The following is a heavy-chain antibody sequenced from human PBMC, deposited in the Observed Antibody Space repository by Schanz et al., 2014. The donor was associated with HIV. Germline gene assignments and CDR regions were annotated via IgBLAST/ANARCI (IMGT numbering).Heavy chain of an antibody. Sequence: VQLVESGGGVAQPGRSLRLSCTASGFTFSSYGMHWVRQAPGKGLEWVAGISYDGSNKYYADSVKGRFTISRDNSKNTLYLQMNSLRAEDTAVYYCAKDPNDREKAFDYWGQGALVTVSS. J-gene: IGHJ4*02. D-gene: IGHD3-22*01. CDR3: AKDPNDREKAFDY. CDR1: GFTFSSYG. CDR2: ISYDGSNK. V-gene: IGHV3-30*18.